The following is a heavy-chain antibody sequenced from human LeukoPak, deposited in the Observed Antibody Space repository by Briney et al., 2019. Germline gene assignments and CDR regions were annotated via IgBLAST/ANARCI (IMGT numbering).Heavy chain of an antibody. Sequence: SETLSLTCTVSGGSISSYYWSWIRQPPGKGLEWIGYIYYSGSTNYNPSLKSRVTISVDTSKNQFSLKLSSVTAADTAVYYCARDLTGYAYYFDYWGQGTLVTVSS. J-gene: IGHJ4*02. CDR3: ARDLTGYAYYFDY. V-gene: IGHV4-59*01. CDR1: GGSISSYY. D-gene: IGHD5-12*01. CDR2: IYYSGST.